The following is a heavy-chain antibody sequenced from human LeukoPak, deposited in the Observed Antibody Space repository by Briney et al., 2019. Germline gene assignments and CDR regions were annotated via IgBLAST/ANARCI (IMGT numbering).Heavy chain of an antibody. CDR3: ARARGYSYGLIDY. Sequence: SVKVSCKASGGTFSSYAISCVRQAPGRGLEWMGGIIPIFGTANYAQKFQGRVTITADESTSTAYMELSSLRSEDTAVYYSARARGYSYGLIDYWGQGTLVTVSS. J-gene: IGHJ4*02. V-gene: IGHV1-69*01. CDR2: IIPIFGTA. D-gene: IGHD5-18*01. CDR1: GGTFSSYA.